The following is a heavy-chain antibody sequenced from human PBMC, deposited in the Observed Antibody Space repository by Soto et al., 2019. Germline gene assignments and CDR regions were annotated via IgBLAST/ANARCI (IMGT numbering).Heavy chain of an antibody. CDR1: GFTVSSNF. D-gene: IGHD6-13*01. Sequence: PGGSLRLSCVASGFTVSSNFMSWVRQSPGKGLEGVSLIYSGGSTYYADSVKGRFTISRDNSKNTLYLQMNSLRAEDTAVYYCARDRSSSCCYYYGVDVWGQGTTVTVSS. CDR2: IYSGGST. V-gene: IGHV3-53*01. CDR3: ARDRSSSCCYYYGVDV. J-gene: IGHJ6*02.